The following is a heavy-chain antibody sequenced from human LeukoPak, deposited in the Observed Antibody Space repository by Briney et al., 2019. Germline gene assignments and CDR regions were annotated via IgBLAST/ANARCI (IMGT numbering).Heavy chain of an antibody. CDR1: GFTFSNYG. V-gene: IGHV3-30*02. J-gene: IGHJ6*03. CDR3: AKDRAMQGYYDSTGYYGNFYCVDV. D-gene: IGHD3-22*01. Sequence: PGGSLRRYYAGSGFTFSNYGMHWVRQAPGKGLEWVAFTQYDGNYNKYADSVKGRFPISRDNSKNTMFLQMNSLRPEDTAVYFCAKDRAMQGYYDSTGYYGNFYCVDVWGKGTTVIVSS. CDR2: TQYDGNYN.